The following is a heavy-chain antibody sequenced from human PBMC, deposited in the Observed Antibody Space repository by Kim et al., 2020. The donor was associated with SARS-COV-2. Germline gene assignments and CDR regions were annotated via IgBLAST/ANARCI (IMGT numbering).Heavy chain of an antibody. D-gene: IGHD2-8*02. CDR2: IIPIFGTA. Sequence: SVKVSCKASGGTFSSYAISWVRQAPGQGLEWMGGIIPIFGTANYAQKFQGRVTITADESTSTAYMELSSLRSEDTAVYYCARDHYPYCTGGVCYHPPSYYYYYMDVWGKGTTVTVSS. CDR1: GGTFSSYA. J-gene: IGHJ6*03. V-gene: IGHV1-69*13. CDR3: ARDHYPYCTGGVCYHPPSYYYYYMDV.